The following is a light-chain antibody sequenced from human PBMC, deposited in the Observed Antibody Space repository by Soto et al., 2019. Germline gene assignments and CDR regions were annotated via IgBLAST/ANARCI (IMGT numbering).Light chain of an antibody. V-gene: IGKV1-5*03. CDR2: KAS. Sequence: DIHMTQSPSSVSGSVGYRVTITCRARQDITRWLAWYQQKPGKAPKLLIYKASTLKSGVPSRFRGSGSGTEFTLTISSLQPDDFETYYCQHYNSYSEAFGQGTKVDIK. CDR3: QHYNSYSEA. CDR1: QDITRW. J-gene: IGKJ1*01.